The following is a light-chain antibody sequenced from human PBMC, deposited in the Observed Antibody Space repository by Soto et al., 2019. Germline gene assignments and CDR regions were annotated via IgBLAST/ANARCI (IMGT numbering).Light chain of an antibody. CDR1: SSDVGGYNY. Sequence: QSVLTQPASVSGSPGQSITISCTGTSSDVGGYNYVSWYQQHPGKAPKLMIYEVSNRPSGVSNRFSGSKSGNTASLTISGXXXXXXXXYYCXSYTSSSTLVFGGGTKLTVL. CDR3: XSYTSSSTLV. CDR2: EVS. J-gene: IGLJ3*02. V-gene: IGLV2-14*01.